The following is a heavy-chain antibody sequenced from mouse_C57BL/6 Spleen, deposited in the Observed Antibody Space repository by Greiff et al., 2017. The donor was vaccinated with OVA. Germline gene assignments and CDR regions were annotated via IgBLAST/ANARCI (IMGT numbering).Heavy chain of an antibody. J-gene: IGHJ3*01. Sequence: QVQLQQSGAELARPGASVKLSCKASGYTFTSYGISWVKQRTGQGLEWIGEIYPRSGNTYYTEKFKGKATLTADKSSSTAYMELRSLTSEDSAVYFCARGDGDDGFAYWGQGTLVTVSA. CDR2: IYPRSGNT. V-gene: IGHV1-81*01. D-gene: IGHD2-2*01. CDR3: ARGDGDDGFAY. CDR1: GYTFTSYG.